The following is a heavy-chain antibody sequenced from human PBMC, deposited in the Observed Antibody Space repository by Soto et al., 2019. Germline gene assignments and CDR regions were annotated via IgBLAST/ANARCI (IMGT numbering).Heavy chain of an antibody. J-gene: IGHJ4*02. D-gene: IGHD6-6*01. Sequence: EVQLVESGGGLVQPGGSLGLSCAPSGFTFRSYGMQWVGQAPGKGLVWVSWINSDGSSTSYADSVKGRFTISRDNAKNTLYLQMNSLRAEDTAVYYCASGGSSLNFDSWGQGTLVTVSS. CDR1: GFTFRSYG. CDR3: ASGGSSLNFDS. V-gene: IGHV3-74*01. CDR2: INSDGSST.